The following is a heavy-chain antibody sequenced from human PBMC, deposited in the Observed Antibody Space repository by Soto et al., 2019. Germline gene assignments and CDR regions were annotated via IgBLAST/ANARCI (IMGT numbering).Heavy chain of an antibody. CDR3: ARDNILGILYGGMDV. CDR1: GGSISSGDYY. CDR2: IYYSGST. J-gene: IGHJ6*02. Sequence: PSETRSLPGTVSGGSISSGDYYWMWSRHPPGKGLEWIGYIYYSGSTYYNPSLKRRVTISVDTSKNQFSLKLSSVTAADTAVYYCARDNILGILYGGMDVWGQGTTVTVSS. V-gene: IGHV4-30-4*02. D-gene: IGHD3-3*01.